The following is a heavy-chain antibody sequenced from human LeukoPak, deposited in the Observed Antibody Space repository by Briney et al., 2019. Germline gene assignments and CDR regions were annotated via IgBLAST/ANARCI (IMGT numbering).Heavy chain of an antibody. Sequence: GGSLRLSCVASGLPFSNYWMTWLRQGPGKGLEWVANIKPDGSGKNYVDSVKGRFTISRDNAKNSLYLQMNSLRVEDTAVYYCSSQPAVLDLDYWSQGTLVTVSS. J-gene: IGHJ4*02. CDR3: SSQPAVLDLDY. V-gene: IGHV3-7*01. CDR1: GLPFSNYW. D-gene: IGHD2-2*01. CDR2: IKPDGSGK.